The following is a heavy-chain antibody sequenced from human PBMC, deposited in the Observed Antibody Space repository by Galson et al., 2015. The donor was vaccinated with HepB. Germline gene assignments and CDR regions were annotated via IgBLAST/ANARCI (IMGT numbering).Heavy chain of an antibody. J-gene: IGHJ4*02. CDR3: ARDFPYFDY. CDR1: GFTFNTYA. Sequence: SLRLSCAASGFTFNTYAMHWVRQAPGKGLEWVAVISYDGSNKYCADSVKGRFTISRDNSKNTLFLQMNSLRAEDTAVYYCARDFPYFDYWGQGTLVTVLL. V-gene: IGHV3-30-3*01. CDR2: ISYDGSNK.